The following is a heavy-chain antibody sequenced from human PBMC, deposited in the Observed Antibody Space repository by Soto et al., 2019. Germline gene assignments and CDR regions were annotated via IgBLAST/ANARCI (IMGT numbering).Heavy chain of an antibody. Sequence: SETLSLTCTVSGGSISSYYWSWIRQPPGKGLEWIGYIYYSGSTNYNPSLKSRVTISVDTSKNQFSLKLSSVTAADTAVYYCARTPRKVGWLLFDPWGQGTLVTVSS. J-gene: IGHJ5*02. CDR1: GGSISSYY. D-gene: IGHD3-3*01. CDR3: ARTPRKVGWLLFDP. CDR2: IYYSGST. V-gene: IGHV4-59*01.